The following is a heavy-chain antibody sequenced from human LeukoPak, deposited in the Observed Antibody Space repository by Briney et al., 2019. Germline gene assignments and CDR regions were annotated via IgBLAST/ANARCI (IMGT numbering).Heavy chain of an antibody. Sequence: PSETVSLTCTVSGGSISSSDYYWGWIRQPPGKGLEYIGNFDNTGSTYYNPSLKSRVTISVHTSRNQFSLKLSSVTAADTAVYYCARLMIPDILTGYYYYGMDVWGQGTTVTVSS. V-gene: IGHV4-39*07. CDR1: GGSISSSDYY. CDR3: ARLMIPDILTGYYYYGMDV. CDR2: FDNTGST. J-gene: IGHJ6*02. D-gene: IGHD3-9*01.